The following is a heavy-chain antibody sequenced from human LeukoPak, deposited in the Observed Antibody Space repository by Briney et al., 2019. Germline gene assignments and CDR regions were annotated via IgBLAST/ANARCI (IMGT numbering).Heavy chain of an antibody. CDR3: ARSPPPDSSGYYYGEEYDY. J-gene: IGHJ4*02. D-gene: IGHD3-22*01. CDR2: INPNSGGT. Sequence: GGSLRLSCAAAGFTFSSYAMHWVRQAPGQGLEWMGWINPNSGGTNYAQKFQGRVTMTRDTSISTAYMELSRLRSDDTAVYYCARSPPPDSSGYYYGEEYDYWGQGTLVTVSS. V-gene: IGHV1-2*02. CDR1: GFTFSSYA.